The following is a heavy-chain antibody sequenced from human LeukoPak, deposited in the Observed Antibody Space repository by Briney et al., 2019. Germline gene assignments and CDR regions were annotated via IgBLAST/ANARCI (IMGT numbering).Heavy chain of an antibody. CDR1: GVSISDYY. CDR3: ARRTYYDTLTGYNYWYFDL. CDR2: IYYTGST. Sequence: SETLSLTCTVSGVSISDYYWSWVRQPPGEGLEWIGYIYYTGSTDYNPSLKSRVTMSVDTSKNQFSLNLRSVTATDTAVYYCARRTYYDTLTGYNYWYFDLWGRGTLVTVSS. D-gene: IGHD3-9*01. J-gene: IGHJ2*01. V-gene: IGHV4-59*01.